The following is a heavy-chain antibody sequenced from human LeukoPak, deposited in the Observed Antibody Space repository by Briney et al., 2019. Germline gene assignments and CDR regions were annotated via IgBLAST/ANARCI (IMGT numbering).Heavy chain of an antibody. Sequence: SETLSLTCTVSGYSISSGYYWGWIRQPPGKGLEWIGSIYHSGSTYYNPSLKSRVTISIDTSKKQFSLKLSSVTAADTAVYYCARVNGGGSHFYYYYGMDVWGQGTTVTVSS. CDR1: GYSISSGYY. V-gene: IGHV4-38-2*02. CDR3: ARVNGGGSHFYYYYGMDV. D-gene: IGHD1-26*01. J-gene: IGHJ6*02. CDR2: IYHSGST.